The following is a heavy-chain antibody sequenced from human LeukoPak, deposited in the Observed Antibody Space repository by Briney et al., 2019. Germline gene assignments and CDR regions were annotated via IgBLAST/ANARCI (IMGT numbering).Heavy chain of an antibody. CDR1: GFTFSTYA. V-gene: IGHV3-30-3*01. CDR2: ISYNGDSI. CDR3: ARGAGGSYFDY. Sequence: GGSLRLSCAASGFTFSTYAMHWVRQAPGKGLEWAAAISYNGDSIYYADSVKGRFTISRDNSENTLYLQMNSLRVEDTALYSCARGAGGSYFDYWGQGTLVTVSS. D-gene: IGHD2-15*01. J-gene: IGHJ4*02.